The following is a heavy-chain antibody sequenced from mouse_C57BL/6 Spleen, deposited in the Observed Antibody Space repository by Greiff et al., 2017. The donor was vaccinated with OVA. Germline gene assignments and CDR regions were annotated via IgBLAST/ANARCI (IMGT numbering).Heavy chain of an antibody. CDR3: TSLGFDY. Sequence: QVHVKQSGAELVRPGASVTLSCKASGYTFTDYEMHWVKQTPVHGLEWIGAIDPETGGTAYNQKFKGKAILTADKSSSTAYMELRSLTSEDSAVYYCTSLGFDYWGQGTTLTVSS. J-gene: IGHJ2*01. V-gene: IGHV1-15*01. CDR2: IDPETGGT. CDR1: GYTFTDYE.